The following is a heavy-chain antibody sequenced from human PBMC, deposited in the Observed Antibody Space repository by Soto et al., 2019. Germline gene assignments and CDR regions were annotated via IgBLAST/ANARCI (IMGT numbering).Heavy chain of an antibody. V-gene: IGHV1-69*06. D-gene: IGHD3-22*01. CDR2: IIPIFGTT. Sequence: SVKVSCKASGGTFGSDAITWVRQAPGQGLEWVGRIIPIFGTTNYAQNLQGRVTISADKSTLTSYMELHSLTSDDTALYYCARDRTDSGYYTNWLDPWGQGTQVAVSS. CDR3: ARDRTDSGYYTNWLDP. J-gene: IGHJ5*02. CDR1: GGTFGSDA.